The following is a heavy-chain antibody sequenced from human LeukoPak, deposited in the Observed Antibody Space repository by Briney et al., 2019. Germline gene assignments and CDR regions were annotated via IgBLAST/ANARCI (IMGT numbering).Heavy chain of an antibody. Sequence: ASVKVSCKASGGTFSSYSITWVRQAPGQGLEWMGGIMPLFNTANYAQQFQGRVTITTDESTSTAYMELSSLRFEDTAMYYCARVDRYHYYLDVWGKGTAVTVSS. J-gene: IGHJ6*03. V-gene: IGHV1-69*05. CDR2: IMPLFNTA. CDR3: ARVDRYHYYLDV. CDR1: GGTFSSYS.